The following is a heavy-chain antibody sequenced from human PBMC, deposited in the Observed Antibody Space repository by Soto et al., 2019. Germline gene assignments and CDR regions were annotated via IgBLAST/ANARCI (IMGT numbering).Heavy chain of an antibody. J-gene: IGHJ4*02. CDR3: ARHSPYGDLDY. CDR2: IYYSGST. Sequence: PSETLSLTCTVSGGSISSYYWSWIRQPPGKGLEWIGYIYYSGSTNYNPSLKSRVTIPVGTSKNQFSLKLSSVTAADTAVYYCARHSPYGDLDYWGQGTLVTVSS. V-gene: IGHV4-59*08. D-gene: IGHD4-17*01. CDR1: GGSISSYY.